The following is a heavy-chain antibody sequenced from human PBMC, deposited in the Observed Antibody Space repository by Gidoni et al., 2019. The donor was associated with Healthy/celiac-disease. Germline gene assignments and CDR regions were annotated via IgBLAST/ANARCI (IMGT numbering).Heavy chain of an antibody. CDR3: ASLSSGSNWFDP. D-gene: IGHD6-19*01. J-gene: IGHJ5*02. Sequence: QVQLQESGPGLVKPSETPSLTCTVSGASISSYYWSWIRQPPGKGLEWIGYIYYSGSTSYNPSLKSRVTISVDTSKNQFSLKLSSVTAADTAVYYCASLSSGSNWFDPWGQGTLVTVSS. CDR2: IYYSGST. V-gene: IGHV4-59*01. CDR1: GASISSYY.